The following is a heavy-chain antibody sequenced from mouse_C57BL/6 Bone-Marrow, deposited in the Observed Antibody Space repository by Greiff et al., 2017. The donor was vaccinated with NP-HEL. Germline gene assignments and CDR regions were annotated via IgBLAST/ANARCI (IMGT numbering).Heavy chain of an antibody. CDR3: AHYGRGGAMDY. Sequence: EVQLQQSGPELVKPGASVKISCKASGYSFTGYYMNWVKQSPEKSLEWIGEINPSTGGTTYNQKFKAKATLTVDKSSSTAYMQLKSLTSEDSAVYYCAHYGRGGAMDYWGQGTSVTVSS. V-gene: IGHV1-42*01. J-gene: IGHJ4*01. CDR1: GYSFTGYY. CDR2: INPSTGGT. D-gene: IGHD1-1*01.